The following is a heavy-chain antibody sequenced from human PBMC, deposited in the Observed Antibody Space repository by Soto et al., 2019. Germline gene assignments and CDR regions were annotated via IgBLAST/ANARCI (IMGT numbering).Heavy chain of an antibody. CDR1: GFPFSSYA. J-gene: IGHJ4*02. V-gene: IGHV3-23*01. D-gene: IGHD5-18*01. CDR3: AKGEAVDTAMDY. Sequence: GGSLTLSCAASGFPFSSYAMSWVRQAPGKGLEWVSAISGSGGSTYYADSVKGRFTISRDNSKNTLYLQMNSLRAEDTAVYYCAKGEAVDTAMDYWGQGTLVTVSS. CDR2: ISGSGGST.